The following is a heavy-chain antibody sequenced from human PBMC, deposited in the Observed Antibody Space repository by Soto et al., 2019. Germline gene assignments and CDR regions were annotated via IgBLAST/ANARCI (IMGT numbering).Heavy chain of an antibody. V-gene: IGHV1-18*01. CDR1: GYTFTSYG. Sequence: ASVKVSCKASGYTFTSYGISWVRQAPGQGLEWMGWISAYNGNTNYAQKLQGRVTMTTDTSTSTAYMELRSLRSDDTAVYYCARDPAYESYVVVPAAIGGNWFDPWGQGTLVTVSS. J-gene: IGHJ5*02. CDR2: ISAYNGNT. CDR3: ARDPAYESYVVVPAAIGGNWFDP. D-gene: IGHD2-2*01.